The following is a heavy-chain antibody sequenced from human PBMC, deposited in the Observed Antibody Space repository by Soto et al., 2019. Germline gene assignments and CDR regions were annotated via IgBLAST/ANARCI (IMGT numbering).Heavy chain of an antibody. V-gene: IGHV2-5*01. J-gene: IGHJ4*02. D-gene: IGHD3-16*01. CDR1: GFPLSARGVG. CDR3: AHSPWGAAPDY. CDR2: IYWNDNK. Sequence: QITLKESGPTLVKPTETLTLTCTVSGFPLSARGVGVGWIRRPQGKALKWLAIIYWNDNKRYSPSLKSRLTITKDTSKNQVVLSMTNTDPVDTAKYYCAHSPWGAAPDYWGQGTLVTVSS.